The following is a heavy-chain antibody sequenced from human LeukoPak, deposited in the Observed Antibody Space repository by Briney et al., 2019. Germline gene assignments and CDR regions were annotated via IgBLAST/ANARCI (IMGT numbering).Heavy chain of an antibody. J-gene: IGHJ3*02. CDR2: LKFENGET. V-gene: IGHV1/OR15-1*04. CDR1: GYTVTDRA. D-gene: IGHD1-14*01. CDR3: VRNGLNNHGRSSGSFDI. Sequence: ASVKVSCKASGYTVTDRALHWVRQAPGQGLGWLGGLKFENGETSYGWKFRGRVTMTSDTSVTTVYMELNSLTSDDTAIYYCVRNGLNNHGRSSGSFDIWAQGTMVTVSS.